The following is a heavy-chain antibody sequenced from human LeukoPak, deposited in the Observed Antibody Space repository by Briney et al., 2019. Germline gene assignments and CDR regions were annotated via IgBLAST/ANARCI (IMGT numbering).Heavy chain of an antibody. D-gene: IGHD3-3*01. CDR3: ARTPPDITIFGVADY. V-gene: IGHV5-51*01. CDR2: IYPGDSDT. J-gene: IGHJ4*02. CDR1: GYSFTSYW. Sequence: GESLKISCKGSGYSFTSYWIGWVRQMPGKGLEWMGIIYPGDSDTRYSPSFQGQVTISADKSISTDYLQWSSLKASDTAMYYCARTPPDITIFGVADYWGQGTLVTVSS.